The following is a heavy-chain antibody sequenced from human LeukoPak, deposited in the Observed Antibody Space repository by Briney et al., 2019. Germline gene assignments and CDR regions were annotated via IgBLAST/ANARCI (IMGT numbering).Heavy chain of an antibody. CDR1: GGTFSSYY. V-gene: IGHV4-4*07. CDR2: IYTSGSA. Sequence: SETLSLTCTAPGGTFSSYYLSWIRQPAGKGLEWIGRIYTSGSANYNPSPTSRVTMSVDTSKTKFSPKLSSVTAADTAVDYCARKRNAYFDYWGQGTLVTVSS. J-gene: IGHJ4*02. D-gene: IGHD1-1*01. CDR3: ARKRNAYFDY.